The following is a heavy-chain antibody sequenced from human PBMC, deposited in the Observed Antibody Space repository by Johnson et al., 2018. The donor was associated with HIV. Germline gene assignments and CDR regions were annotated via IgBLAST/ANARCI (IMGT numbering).Heavy chain of an antibody. J-gene: IGHJ3*02. CDR1: GFTVSSNY. Sequence: VQLVESGGGLIQPGGSLRLSCAASGFTVSSNYMSWVRQAPGKGLEWVARIWFDGKNKTYADSVRGRFTISRDNSKNTLYLQMNSLRAEDTAVYYCTRRSPYDAFDIWGQGTMVTVSS. CDR3: TRRSPYDAFDI. V-gene: IGHV3-33*08. CDR2: IWFDGKNK.